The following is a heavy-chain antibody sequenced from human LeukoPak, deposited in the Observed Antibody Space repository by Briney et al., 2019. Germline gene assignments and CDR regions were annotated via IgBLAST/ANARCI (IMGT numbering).Heavy chain of an antibody. D-gene: IGHD6-6*01. CDR1: GGXLSGYY. CDR3: ARVRQLVGIYYYYYYMDV. CDR2: INHSGST. J-gene: IGHJ6*03. Sequence: SETLSLTCAVYGGXLSGYYWSWIRQPPGKGLEWIGEINHSGSTNYNPSLKSRVTISVDTSKNQFSLKLSSVTAADTAVYYCARVRQLVGIYYYYYYMDVWGKGTTVTVSS. V-gene: IGHV4-34*01.